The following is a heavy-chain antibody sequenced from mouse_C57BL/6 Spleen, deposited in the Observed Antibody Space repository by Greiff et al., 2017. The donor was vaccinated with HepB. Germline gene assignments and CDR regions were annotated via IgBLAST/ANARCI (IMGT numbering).Heavy chain of an antibody. CDR1: GFSLTSYG. CDR2: IWSGGST. D-gene: IGHD1-2*01. Sequence: QVHVKQSGPGLVQPSQSLSITCTVSGFSLTSYGVHWVRQSPGKGLEWLGVIWSGGSTDYNAAFISRLSISKDNSKSQVFFKMNSLQADDTAIYYCARNIDPRPFAWFAYWGQGTLVTVSA. V-gene: IGHV2-2*01. J-gene: IGHJ3*01. CDR3: ARNIDPRPFAWFAY.